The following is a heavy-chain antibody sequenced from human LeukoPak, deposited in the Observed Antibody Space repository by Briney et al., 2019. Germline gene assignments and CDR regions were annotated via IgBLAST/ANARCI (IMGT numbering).Heavy chain of an antibody. J-gene: IGHJ6*04. CDR1: GESLSSYS. Sequence: SETLSLTCAVHGESLSSYSWSWIRQPPGRGLEWIGEIDRRGITNSNPSLKSRLSMSVDTSNNQFSVTLSSVTAADTALSYCARQRIGRRRYYFVAVGAKGPRVFVSP. V-gene: IGHV4-34*01. CDR3: ARQRIGRRRYYFVAV. CDR2: IDRRGIT. D-gene: IGHD3-9*01.